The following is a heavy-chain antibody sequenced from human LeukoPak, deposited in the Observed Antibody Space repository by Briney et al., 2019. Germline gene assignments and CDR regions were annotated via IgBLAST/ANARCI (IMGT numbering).Heavy chain of an antibody. D-gene: IGHD1-1*01. CDR1: GFTFTSYS. Sequence: GGSLRLSRAASGFTFTSYSMNWVRQAPGKGLEWVSYISTSGYTIYYADSVKGRFTISRDNAKNSLYLQMNSLRADDTAVYYCARATGEPTYWGQGTLVTVSS. V-gene: IGHV3-48*04. CDR2: ISTSGYTI. CDR3: ARATGEPTY. J-gene: IGHJ4*02.